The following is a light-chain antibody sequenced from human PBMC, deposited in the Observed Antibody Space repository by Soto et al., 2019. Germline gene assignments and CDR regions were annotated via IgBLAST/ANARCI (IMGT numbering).Light chain of an antibody. CDR1: QDISKY. V-gene: IGKV1-33*01. J-gene: IGKJ5*01. CDR2: DAS. Sequence: DIQLAQSPSCLSASVGDRVTLPCQASQDISKYLNWYQQKPGKAPKLLIYDASNLETGIPSRFSGSGSGTGFTFTISSLQPEDFATYYCQQYESLPLTFGQGTRLEIK. CDR3: QQYESLPLT.